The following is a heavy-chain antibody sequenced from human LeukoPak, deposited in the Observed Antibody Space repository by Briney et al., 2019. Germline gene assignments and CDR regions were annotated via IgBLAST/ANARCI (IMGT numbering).Heavy chain of an antibody. J-gene: IGHJ6*03. CDR2: INHSGST. Sequence: SETLSLTCAVYGGSFSGYYWSWIRQPPGKGLEWIGEINHSGSTNYNPSLKSRVTISVDTSKNQFSLKPSSVTAADTAVYYCARSRYYESSMDVWGKGTTVTVSS. CDR3: ARSRYYESSMDV. D-gene: IGHD3-3*01. V-gene: IGHV4-34*01. CDR1: GGSFSGYY.